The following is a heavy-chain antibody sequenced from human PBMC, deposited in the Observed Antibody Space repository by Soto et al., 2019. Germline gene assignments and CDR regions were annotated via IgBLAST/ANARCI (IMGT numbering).Heavy chain of an antibody. J-gene: IGHJ4*02. V-gene: IGHV3-48*01. CDR1: GFTFSSYA. CDR2: ISTGDSPI. D-gene: IGHD2-2*01. Sequence: PGGSLRLSCAASGFTFSSYAMNWVRQAPGKGLEWVSYISTGDSPIYYADSVKGRFTISGDNAKNSLYLQMISLRAEDTAVYYCASVGRYCSTSRSLHWGQGTLVTVSS. CDR3: ASVGRYCSTSRSLH.